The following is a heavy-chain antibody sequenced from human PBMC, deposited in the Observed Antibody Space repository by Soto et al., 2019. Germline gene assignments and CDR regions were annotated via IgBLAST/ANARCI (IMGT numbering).Heavy chain of an antibody. CDR2: IIPILGIA. V-gene: IGHV1-69*02. J-gene: IGHJ5*02. Sequence: QVQLVQSGAEVKKPGSSVKVSCKASGGTFSSYTISWVRQAPGQGLEWMGRIIPILGIANYAQKFQGRVTITADKSTSTAYMELSSLRSEDTAVYYCARGVGCTNGVCPNCFDPWGQGTLVTVSS. CDR1: GGTFSSYT. D-gene: IGHD2-8*01. CDR3: ARGVGCTNGVCPNCFDP.